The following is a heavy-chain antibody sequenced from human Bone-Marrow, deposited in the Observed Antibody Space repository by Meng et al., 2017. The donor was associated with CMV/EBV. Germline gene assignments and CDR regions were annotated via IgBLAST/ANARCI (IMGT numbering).Heavy chain of an antibody. V-gene: IGHV4-39*01. CDR3: ARQAHYYGSGSYLHDWFDP. CDR1: GGSISSSSYY. D-gene: IGHD3-10*01. CDR2: IYYSGST. Sequence: SETLSLTCTVSGGSISSSSYYWGWIRQPPGKGLEWIGSIYYSGSTYYNPSLMSRVTISVDTSKNQFSLKLSSLTAADTAVYYCARQAHYYGSGSYLHDWFDPWGQGTLVTVSS. J-gene: IGHJ5*02.